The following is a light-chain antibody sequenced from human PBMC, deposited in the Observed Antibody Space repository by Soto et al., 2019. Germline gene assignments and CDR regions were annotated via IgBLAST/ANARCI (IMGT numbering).Light chain of an antibody. Sequence: QSALTQPPSVSGSPGQSVTISCTGTSTDFVGYNRVSWYQQPPGTAPKLMIYEVSKRPSGVPDRFSGSKSGNTASLTISGLQAADEADYYCSSFVGGDSFDVIFGGGTKLTVL. CDR1: STDFVGYNR. CDR2: EVS. J-gene: IGLJ2*01. V-gene: IGLV2-18*02. CDR3: SSFVGGDSFDVI.